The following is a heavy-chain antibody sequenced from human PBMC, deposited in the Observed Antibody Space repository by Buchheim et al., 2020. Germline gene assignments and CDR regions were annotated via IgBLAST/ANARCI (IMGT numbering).Heavy chain of an antibody. D-gene: IGHD3-3*01. Sequence: QVQLQESGPGLVKPSETLSLTCTVSGGSVSSGSYYWSWIRQPPGKGLEWIGYIYYSGSTNYNPSLKSRVTISVDTSKNQFSLKLSSVIAADTAVYYCAREDTIFGVVTNWFDPWGQGTL. CDR1: GGSVSSGSYY. CDR3: AREDTIFGVVTNWFDP. CDR2: IYYSGST. V-gene: IGHV4-61*01. J-gene: IGHJ5*02.